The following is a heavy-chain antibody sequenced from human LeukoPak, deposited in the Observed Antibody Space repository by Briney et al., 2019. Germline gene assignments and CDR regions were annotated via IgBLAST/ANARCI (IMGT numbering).Heavy chain of an antibody. V-gene: IGHV4-34*01. Sequence: SETLSLTCAVYGGSFSGYYWSWIRQPPGKGLEWIGEINHSGSTNYNPSLKSRVTISVDTSKNQFSLKLSSVTAADTAVYYCARVQGLRGFVHWGQGTLVTVSS. J-gene: IGHJ4*02. CDR2: INHSGST. CDR1: GGSFSGYY. D-gene: IGHD4-17*01. CDR3: ARVQGLRGFVH.